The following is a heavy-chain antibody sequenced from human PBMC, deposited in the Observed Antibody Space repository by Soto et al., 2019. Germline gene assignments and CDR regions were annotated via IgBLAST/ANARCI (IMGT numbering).Heavy chain of an antibody. D-gene: IGHD6-19*01. Sequence: EVQLVESGGGLIQPGGSLRLSCAASGFTVSSKYMTGVRQAPGKGLEWVSVIYGGGTTYYADSVKGRFTISRDNSKKTLYLQMNSLRDEDTAVYYCVQTTGWPGFDFWGQGTLVTVSS. J-gene: IGHJ4*02. CDR2: IYGGGTT. CDR1: GFTVSSKY. V-gene: IGHV3-53*01. CDR3: VQTTGWPGFDF.